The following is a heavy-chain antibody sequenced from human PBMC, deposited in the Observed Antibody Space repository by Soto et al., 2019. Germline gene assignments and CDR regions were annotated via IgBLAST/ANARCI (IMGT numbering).Heavy chain of an antibody. D-gene: IGHD2-15*01. V-gene: IGHV3-15*01. CDR2: IKSKTDGGTT. CDR3: GCSGGSCSPYYYYYYGMDV. CDR1: GFTFSNAW. J-gene: IGHJ6*02. Sequence: EVQLVESGGGLVKPGGALRLSCAASGFTFSNAWMSWVRQAPGKGLEWVGRIKSKTDGGTTDYAAPVKGRFTISRDDSKNTLYLQMNSLKTEDTAVYYCGCSGGSCSPYYYYYYGMDVWGQGTTVTVSS.